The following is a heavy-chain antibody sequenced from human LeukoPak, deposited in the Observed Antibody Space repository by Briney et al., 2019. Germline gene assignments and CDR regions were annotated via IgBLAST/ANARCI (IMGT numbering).Heavy chain of an antibody. J-gene: IGHJ5*02. CDR3: ARSWFDP. CDR2: IYSGGST. CDR1: GFTVSSNH. Sequence: GGSLRLSCAASGFTVSSNHMSWVRQAPGKGLEWVSVIYSGGSTYYADSVKGRFTISRDNSKNTLYLQMNSLRAKDTAVYYCARSWFDPWGQGTLVTVSS. V-gene: IGHV3-66*01.